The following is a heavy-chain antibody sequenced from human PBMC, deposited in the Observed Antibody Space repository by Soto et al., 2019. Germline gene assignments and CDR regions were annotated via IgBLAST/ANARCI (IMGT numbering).Heavy chain of an antibody. J-gene: IGHJ3*02. D-gene: IGHD5-12*01. Sequence: QVQLVESGGGVVQPGRSLRLSCAASGFTFSSYGMHWVRQAPGKGLEWVAVISYDGSNKYYADSVKGRFTISRDNSKNTLYLQMNSLRAEDTAVYYCAKDPGRDGYNHWAFDICGQGTMVTVSS. CDR3: AKDPGRDGYNHWAFDI. V-gene: IGHV3-30*18. CDR2: ISYDGSNK. CDR1: GFTFSSYG.